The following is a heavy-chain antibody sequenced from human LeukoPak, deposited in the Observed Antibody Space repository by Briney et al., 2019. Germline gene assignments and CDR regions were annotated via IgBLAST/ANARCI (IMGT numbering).Heavy chain of an antibody. CDR3: ARVGTIFGVVITPNWFDP. CDR2: IYYSGST. V-gene: IGHV4-59*01. Sequence: SETLSLTCSVSGDSITSFYWSWIRQAPGKGLEWIGYIYYSGSTNYNPSLKSRVTISVDTSKNQFSLKLSSVTAADTAVYYCARVGTIFGVVITPNWFDPWGQGTLVTVSS. CDR1: GDSITSFY. J-gene: IGHJ5*02. D-gene: IGHD3-3*01.